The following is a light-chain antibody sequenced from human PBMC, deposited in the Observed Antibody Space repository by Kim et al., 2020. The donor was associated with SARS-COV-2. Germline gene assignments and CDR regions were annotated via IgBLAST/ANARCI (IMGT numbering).Light chain of an antibody. Sequence: SIEERVTRTRRDSQSIYSGLAWYQQKTEKAPKLVIYDASSLKRGLPSRFSGSGSGTGFTLPISSLQSGDFASYCIQQYNSYSSFTFWQGTRLESK. CDR2: DAS. CDR1: QSIYSG. V-gene: IGKV1-5*01. CDR3: QQYNSYSSFT. J-gene: IGKJ5*01.